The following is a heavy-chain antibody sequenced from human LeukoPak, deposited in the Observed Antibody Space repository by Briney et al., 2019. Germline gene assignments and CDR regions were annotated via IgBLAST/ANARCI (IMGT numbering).Heavy chain of an antibody. CDR2: IYYSGST. D-gene: IGHD6-6*01. Sequence: SETLSLTCAVSGGSISSGGYSWSWIRQHPGKGLEWIGYIYYSGSTYYNPSLKSRVTISVDTTKNQFSLKLSSVTAADTAVYYCASFLIAARSWFDPWGQGTLVTVSS. J-gene: IGHJ5*02. CDR1: GGSISSGGYS. V-gene: IGHV4-31*11. CDR3: ASFLIAARSWFDP.